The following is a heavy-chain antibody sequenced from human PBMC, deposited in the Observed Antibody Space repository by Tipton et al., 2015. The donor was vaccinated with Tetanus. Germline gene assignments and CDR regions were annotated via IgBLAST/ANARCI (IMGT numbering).Heavy chain of an antibody. J-gene: IGHJ4*02. V-gene: IGHV4-30-2*02. CDR1: GDSISSGGYS. CDR3: ARTQGSALIDY. CDR2: IYHSGRT. D-gene: IGHD2-8*01. Sequence: TLSLTCVVSGDSISSGGYSWNWIRQPPGKGLEWIGNIYHSGRTYSIPSLKSRVTISIDGSKNQFSLKLSSVTAADTAVYYCARTQGSALIDYWGQGTLVTVSS.